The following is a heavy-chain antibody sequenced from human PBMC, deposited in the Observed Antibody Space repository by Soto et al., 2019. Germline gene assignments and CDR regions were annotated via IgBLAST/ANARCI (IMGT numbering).Heavy chain of an antibody. CDR3: ARERGGAAAGPFDY. D-gene: IGHD6-13*01. V-gene: IGHV1-3*05. J-gene: IGHJ4*02. CDR2: INAGNGNT. Sequence: QVQLVQSGAEEKKPGASVKVSCKASGYTFTSYAMHWVRQAPGQRLEWMGWINAGNGNTKYSQKFQGRVTITRDTSASTAYMELSSLRSEDTAVYYCARERGGAAAGPFDYWGQGTLFTVSS. CDR1: GYTFTSYA.